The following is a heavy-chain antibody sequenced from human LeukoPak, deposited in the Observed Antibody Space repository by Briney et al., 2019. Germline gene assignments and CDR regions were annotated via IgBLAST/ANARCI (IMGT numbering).Heavy chain of an antibody. CDR3: ARDRDYGDFNWFDP. CDR2: IYTSGST. Sequence: SETLSLTCTVSGGSISSYYWSWIRQPAGKGLEWIGRIYTSGSTNYNPSLKSRVTMSVDTSKNQFSLKLSSVTAADTAVYYCARDRDYGDFNWFDPWGQGTLVTVSS. CDR1: GGSISSYY. J-gene: IGHJ5*02. V-gene: IGHV4-4*07. D-gene: IGHD4-17*01.